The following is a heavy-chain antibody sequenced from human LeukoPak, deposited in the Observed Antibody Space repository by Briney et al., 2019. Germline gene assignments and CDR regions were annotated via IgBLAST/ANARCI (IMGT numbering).Heavy chain of an antibody. V-gene: IGHV3-9*01. D-gene: IGHD6-13*01. CDR2: ISWNSGSI. Sequence: GGSLRLSCAASGFTFSSHAMTWVRQAPGKGLEWVSGISWNSGSIGYADSVKGRFTISRDNAKNSLYLQMNSLRAEDTALYYCAKDRSSSSWFPDYWGQGTLVTVSS. CDR3: AKDRSSSSWFPDY. CDR1: GFTFSSHA. J-gene: IGHJ4*02.